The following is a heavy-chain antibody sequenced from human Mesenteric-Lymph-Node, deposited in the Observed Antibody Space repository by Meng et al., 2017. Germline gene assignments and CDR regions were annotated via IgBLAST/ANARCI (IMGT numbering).Heavy chain of an antibody. CDR2: IYSGGST. CDR3: ARDDGDYGLDY. D-gene: IGHD4-17*01. CDR1: GFTVSSNY. V-gene: IGHV3-66*01. J-gene: IGHJ4*02. Sequence: GESLKISCAASGFTVSSNYMSWVRQAPGKGLEWVSVIYSGGSTYYADSVKGRFTISRHNSKNSLYLQMNSLRAEDTAVYYCARDDGDYGLDYWGQGTLVTVSS.